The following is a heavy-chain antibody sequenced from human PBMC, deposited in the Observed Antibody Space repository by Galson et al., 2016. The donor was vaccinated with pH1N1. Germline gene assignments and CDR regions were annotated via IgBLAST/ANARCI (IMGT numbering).Heavy chain of an antibody. J-gene: IGHJ4*02. CDR2: IYWDDDE. V-gene: IGHV2-5*02. Sequence: PALVKPTQTLTLTCTFSGFSLSTRGVGVGWIRQPPGKALEWLAVIYWDDDERYSPSLKSRLTISKDTSKNQVVLTMTNMDPVDTATYYCARNLYGDYSHYFDYWGQGTLVTVSS. CDR1: GFSLSTRGVG. CDR3: ARNLYGDYSHYFDY. D-gene: IGHD4-17*01.